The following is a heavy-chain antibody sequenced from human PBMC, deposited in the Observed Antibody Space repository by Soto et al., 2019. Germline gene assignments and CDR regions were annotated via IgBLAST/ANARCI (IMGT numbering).Heavy chain of an antibody. CDR1: GLSLSTRDVG. J-gene: IGHJ4*02. D-gene: IGHD2-15*01. V-gene: IGHV2-5*02. CDR3: AHCRGGVARF. CDR2: IYWDDDK. Sequence: QITLNESGPTLVKPTQTLTLTCTFSGLSLSTRDVGVGWIRQPPGKALEWLGVIYWDDDKSYSPSLKSRLSSTKDTSKKQVGLRITKRDPVEAATYYGAHCRGGVARFWGQGTLVTVSS.